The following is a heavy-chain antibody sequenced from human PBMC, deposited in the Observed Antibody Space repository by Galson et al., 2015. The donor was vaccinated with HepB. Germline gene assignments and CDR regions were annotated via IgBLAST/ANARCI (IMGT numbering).Heavy chain of an antibody. CDR1: GFTFSSYG. CDR3: AKGWGYSSGWYPRLFDY. CDR2: IRYDGSNK. D-gene: IGHD6-19*01. V-gene: IGHV3-30*02. J-gene: IGHJ4*02. Sequence: SLRLSCAASGFTFSSYGMHRVRQAPGKGLEWVAFIRYDGSNKYYADSVKGRFTISRDNSKNTLYLQMNSLRAEDTAVYYCAKGWGYSSGWYPRLFDYWGQGTLVTVSS.